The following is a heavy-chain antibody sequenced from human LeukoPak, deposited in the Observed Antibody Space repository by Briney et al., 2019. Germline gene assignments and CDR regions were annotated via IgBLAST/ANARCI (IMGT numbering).Heavy chain of an antibody. V-gene: IGHV3-7*01. Sequence: GGSLRLSCAASGFTFGNYWMSWVRQAPGKGLEWLINIRQDEGLKYFADSVRGRFTISRDNARNSVYLQMNSLRAEDTAVYYCAKVVAPYWYFDLWGRGTLVTVSS. CDR1: GFTFGNYW. D-gene: IGHD5-12*01. J-gene: IGHJ2*01. CDR2: IRQDEGLK. CDR3: AKVVAPYWYFDL.